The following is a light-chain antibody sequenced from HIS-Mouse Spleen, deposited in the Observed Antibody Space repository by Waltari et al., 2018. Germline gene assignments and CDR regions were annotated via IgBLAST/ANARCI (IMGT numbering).Light chain of an antibody. Sequence: SLSASVGDRVTITCQASQDISNYLNWYQQKPGKAPKLLIYDASNLETGVPSRFSGSGSGTDFTFTISSLQPEDIATYYCQQYDNLPAFGQGTKLEIK. CDR1: QDISNY. V-gene: IGKV1-33*01. CDR2: DAS. CDR3: QQYDNLPA. J-gene: IGKJ2*01.